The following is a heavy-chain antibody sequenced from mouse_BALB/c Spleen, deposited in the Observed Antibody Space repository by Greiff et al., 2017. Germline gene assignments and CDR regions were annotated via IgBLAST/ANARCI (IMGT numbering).Heavy chain of an antibody. D-gene: IGHD2-14*01. Sequence: VQLKESGPQLVKPGASVKVSCKASGYSFTDYNMYWVKQSHGKSLELIGDIDPYNCGTSYNQKFKGKATLTVDKSSSTAFMHLNSLTSEDSAVYYCARYYRYDGMDLDYWGQGTSVTVSS. V-gene: IGHV1S135*01. CDR3: ARYYRYDGMDLDY. CDR1: GYSFTDYN. CDR2: IDPYNCGT. J-gene: IGHJ4*01.